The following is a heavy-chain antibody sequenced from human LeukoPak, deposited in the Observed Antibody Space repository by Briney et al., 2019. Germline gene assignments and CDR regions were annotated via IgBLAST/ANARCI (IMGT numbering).Heavy chain of an antibody. Sequence: ASVKVSCKASGYTFTSYYMHWVRQAPGQGLEWMGIINPSGGSTSYAQKFQGRVTMTTDTSTTTVYMELSSLRSEDTAVYYCARDHGQWLVRISLDYWGQGTLVTVSS. CDR3: ARDHGQWLVRISLDY. CDR1: GYTFTSYY. V-gene: IGHV1-46*01. D-gene: IGHD6-19*01. J-gene: IGHJ4*02. CDR2: INPSGGST.